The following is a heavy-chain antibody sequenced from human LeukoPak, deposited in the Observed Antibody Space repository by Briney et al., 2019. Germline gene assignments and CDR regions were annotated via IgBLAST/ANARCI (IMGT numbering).Heavy chain of an antibody. D-gene: IGHD6-19*01. Sequence: GGSLRLSCAASGFTFSTYWMHWVRQAPGKGLVWVSRINNDGSSTNYADSVKGRFTISRDNAKNSLYLQMNSLRDEDTAVYYCARVGSVWNFDCWGQGTLVTVSS. CDR3: ARVGSVWNFDC. CDR2: INNDGSST. J-gene: IGHJ4*02. V-gene: IGHV3-74*01. CDR1: GFTFSTYW.